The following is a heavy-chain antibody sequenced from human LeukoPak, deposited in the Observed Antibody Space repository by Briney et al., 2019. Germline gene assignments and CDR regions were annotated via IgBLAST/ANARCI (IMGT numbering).Heavy chain of an antibody. CDR1: GGSISTYY. D-gene: IGHD5-18*01. Sequence: SETLSLTCSVAGGSISTYYWNWIRQTPGKGLEWIGHISYGNTDYNPSLKSRVTISVDTSKNQFSLKLTSVTAAVTAVYYCARDKAHSYGRYFDPWGQEALVIVSS. V-gene: IGHV4-59*01. CDR3: ARDKAHSYGRYFDP. J-gene: IGHJ5*02. CDR2: ISYGNT.